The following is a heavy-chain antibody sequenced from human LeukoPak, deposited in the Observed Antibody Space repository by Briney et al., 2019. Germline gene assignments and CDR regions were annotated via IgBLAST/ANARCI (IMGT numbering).Heavy chain of an antibody. CDR3: AKGYYDYVWGSYYFDY. J-gene: IGHJ4*02. V-gene: IGHV3-48*01. CDR1: AFVFSNYN. D-gene: IGHD3-16*01. Sequence: GGSLRLSCAASAFVFSNYNMNWVRQAPGKGLEWISYISHSSSAMYYADSVKGRFTISRDNSRDTLYLQMNSLRAEDTAVYYCAKGYYDYVWGSYYFDYWGQGTLVTVSS. CDR2: ISHSSSAM.